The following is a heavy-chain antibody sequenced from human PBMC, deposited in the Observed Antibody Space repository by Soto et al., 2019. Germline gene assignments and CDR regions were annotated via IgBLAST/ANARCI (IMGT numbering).Heavy chain of an antibody. J-gene: IGHJ3*02. D-gene: IGHD3-22*01. CDR2: IIPIFGTA. CDR1: GGTFSSYA. V-gene: IGHV1-69*01. Sequence: QVQLVQSGAEVKKPGSSVKVSCTASGGTFSSYAISWVRQAPGQGLEWMGGIIPIFGTANYAQKFQGRVTITADESTSTAYMELSSLRSEDTAVYYCARDIRRGYDSSGYLFDIWGQGTMVTVSS. CDR3: ARDIRRGYDSSGYLFDI.